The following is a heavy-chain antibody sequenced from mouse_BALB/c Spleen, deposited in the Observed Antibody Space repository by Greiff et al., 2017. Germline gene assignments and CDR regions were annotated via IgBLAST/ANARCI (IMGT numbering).Heavy chain of an antibody. D-gene: IGHD2-2*01. CDR3: ARDRGYYDAMDY. Sequence: EVKLVESGGGLVKPGGSLKLSCEASGFTFSDYYMYWVRQTPEKRLEWVATISDGGSYTYYPDSVKGRFTISRDNAKNNLYLQMSSLKSEDTAMYYCARDRGYYDAMDYWGQGTSVTVSS. J-gene: IGHJ4*01. V-gene: IGHV5-4*02. CDR1: GFTFSDYY. CDR2: ISDGGSYT.